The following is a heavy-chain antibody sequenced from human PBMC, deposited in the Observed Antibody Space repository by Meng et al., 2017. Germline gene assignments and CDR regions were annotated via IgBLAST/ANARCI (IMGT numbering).Heavy chain of an antibody. CDR2: IYYSGST. D-gene: IGHD6-19*01. Sequence: GQLPEAGSGLVRASEALSLACTVSGCSVSSGRYYWSWIRQPPGKGLEWIGYIYYSGSTNYNPSLKSRVTISVDTSKNQFSLKLSSVTAADTAVYYCARAIAVAGITIDYWGQGTLVTVSS. V-gene: IGHV4-61*01. CDR3: ARAIAVAGITIDY. CDR1: GCSVSSGRYY. J-gene: IGHJ4*02.